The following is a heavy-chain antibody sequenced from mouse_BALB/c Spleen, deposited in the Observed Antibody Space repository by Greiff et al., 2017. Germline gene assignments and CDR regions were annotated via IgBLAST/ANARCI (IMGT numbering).Heavy chain of an antibody. V-gene: IGHV1-55*01. Sequence: QVQLQQPGAELVKPGASVKLSCKASGYTFTSYYMYWVKQRPGQGLEWIGNIYPGSGSTNYDEKFKSKATLTVDTSSSTAYMQLSSLTSEDSAVYYCTREGTYYYGSSYWAMDYWGQGTSVTVSS. CDR2: IYPGSGST. CDR3: TREGTYYYGSSYWAMDY. CDR1: GYTFTSYY. J-gene: IGHJ4*01. D-gene: IGHD1-1*01.